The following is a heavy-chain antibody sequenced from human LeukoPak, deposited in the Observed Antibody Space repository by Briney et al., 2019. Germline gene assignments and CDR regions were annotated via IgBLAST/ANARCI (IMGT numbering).Heavy chain of an antibody. J-gene: IGHJ2*01. CDR2: IYYSGTT. CDR3: ARGGKAAVRFDL. D-gene: IGHD2-15*01. CDR1: GGSISSGGYH. V-gene: IGHV4-30-4*08. Sequence: SETLSLTCTVSGGSISSGGYHWSWIRQHPGKGLEWIGYIYYSGTTSYNPSLKSRVTISVDTSKNQFSLKLSSVTAADTAVYYCARGGKAAVRFDLWGRGTLVTVSS.